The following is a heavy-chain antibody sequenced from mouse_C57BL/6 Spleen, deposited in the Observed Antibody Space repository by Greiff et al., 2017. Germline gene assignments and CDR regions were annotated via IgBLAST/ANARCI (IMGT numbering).Heavy chain of an antibody. J-gene: IGHJ2*01. Sequence: EVKLVESGAELVKPGASVKLSCTASGFNIKDYYMHWVKQRTEQGLEWIGRIDPEDGETKYAPKFQGKATITADTSSNTAYLQLSSLTSEDTAVYYGARIYYYGSSPYYFDYWGQGTTLTVSS. V-gene: IGHV14-2*01. D-gene: IGHD1-1*01. CDR2: IDPEDGET. CDR1: GFNIKDYY. CDR3: ARIYYYGSSPYYFDY.